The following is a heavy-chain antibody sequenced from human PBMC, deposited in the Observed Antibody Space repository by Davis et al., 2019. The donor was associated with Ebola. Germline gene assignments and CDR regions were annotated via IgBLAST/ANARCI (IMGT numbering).Heavy chain of an antibody. Sequence: PGGSLRLSCAASGFTFSTYAMHWVRQAPGKGLEWVAVISYDGNNKYYADSVKGRFTISRDNSKNTPCLQINSLRAQDTAVYYCARGADIVLLVYAQVVQFDYWGQGTLVTVSS. V-gene: IGHV3-30*04. D-gene: IGHD2-8*01. J-gene: IGHJ4*02. CDR1: GFTFSTYA. CDR2: ISYDGNNK. CDR3: ARGADIVLLVYAQVVQFDY.